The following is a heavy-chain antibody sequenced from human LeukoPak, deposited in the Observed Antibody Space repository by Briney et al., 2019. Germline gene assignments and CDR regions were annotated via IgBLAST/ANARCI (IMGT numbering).Heavy chain of an antibody. CDR1: GYTFTGYY. Sequence: ASVKVSCKASGYTFTGYYMHWVRQAPGQGLEWMAWINPNSGGTNYAQKFQGRVTMTRDTSISTAYMELSRLRSDDTAVYYCARDGLYCSSTSCYLYYFDYWGQGTLVTVSS. CDR2: INPNSGGT. V-gene: IGHV1-2*02. CDR3: ARDGLYCSSTSCYLYYFDY. J-gene: IGHJ4*02. D-gene: IGHD2-2*01.